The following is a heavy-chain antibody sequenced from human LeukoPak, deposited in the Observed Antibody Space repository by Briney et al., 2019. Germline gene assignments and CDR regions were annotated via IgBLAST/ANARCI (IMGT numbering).Heavy chain of an antibody. J-gene: IGHJ4*02. CDR2: INPNSGGT. CDR3: ARGAGSYYYGSGSYYPTDY. V-gene: IGHV1-2*02. D-gene: IGHD3-10*01. Sequence: GASVKVSCKASGYTFTGYYMHWVRQAPGQGLEWMGWINPNSGGTNYAQKFQGRVTMTRDTSISTAYMELRRLRSDDTAVYYCARGAGSYYYGSGSYYPTDYWGQGTLVTVSS. CDR1: GYTFTGYY.